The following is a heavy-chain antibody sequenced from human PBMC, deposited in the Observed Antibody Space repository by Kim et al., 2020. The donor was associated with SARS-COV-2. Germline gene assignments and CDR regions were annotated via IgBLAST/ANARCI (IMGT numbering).Heavy chain of an antibody. CDR1: GYTLTELS. CDR2: FDPEDGET. CDR3: ATSIVVVPAAMMPTNYYYYYGMDV. V-gene: IGHV1-24*01. D-gene: IGHD2-2*01. Sequence: ASVKVSCKVSGYTLTELSMHWVRQAPGKGLAWMGGFDPEDGETIYAQKFQGRVTMTEDTSTDTAYMELSSLRSEDTAVYYCATSIVVVPAAMMPTNYYYYYGMDVWGQGTTVTVSS. J-gene: IGHJ6*02.